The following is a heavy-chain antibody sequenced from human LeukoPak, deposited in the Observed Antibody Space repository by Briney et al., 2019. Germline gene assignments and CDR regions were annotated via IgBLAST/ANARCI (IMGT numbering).Heavy chain of an antibody. V-gene: IGHV1-24*01. D-gene: IGHD6-19*01. J-gene: IGHJ3*01. CDR2: FDAENGDI. CDR1: GYLLRESS. Sequence: EASVTVSCKISGYLLRESSMHWVRQAPGKGLEWMGGFDAENGDIIYAQKLQGRVTMTEDISTDTAYMELSDLRSDDTAVYYCATEDPSGLDVLLNWGQGTMVTVSS. CDR3: ATEDPSGLDVLLN.